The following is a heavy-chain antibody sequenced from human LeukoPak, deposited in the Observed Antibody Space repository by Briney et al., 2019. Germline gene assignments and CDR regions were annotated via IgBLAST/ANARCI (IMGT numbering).Heavy chain of an antibody. Sequence: ASVKVSCKASGYTFTSYGISWVRQAPGQGLEWMGWISAYNGNTNYAQKLQGRVTITADKSTSTAYMELSSLRSDDTAVYYCARDTGLSIDPLDYWGQGTLVTVSS. V-gene: IGHV1-18*01. J-gene: IGHJ4*02. CDR1: GYTFTSYG. CDR3: ARDTGLSIDPLDY. CDR2: ISAYNGNT. D-gene: IGHD6-6*01.